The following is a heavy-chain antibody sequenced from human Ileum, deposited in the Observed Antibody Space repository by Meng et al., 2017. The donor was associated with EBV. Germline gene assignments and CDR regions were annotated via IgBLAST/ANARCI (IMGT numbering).Heavy chain of an antibody. D-gene: IGHD1-14*01. CDR3: ARDPTGGEDHQRV. CDR1: GGSISSSNW. CDR2: IYHSGIT. J-gene: IGHJ4*02. Sequence: HVLPQEPGPGLVKPSGTLSLTCAVSGGSISSSNWWSWVRQPPGKGLEWIGKIYHSGITIDNPSLKSRVTMSVDNSKNQFSLKLNSMTAADTAVYYCARDPTGGEDHQRVWGQGTLVTVSS. V-gene: IGHV4-4*02.